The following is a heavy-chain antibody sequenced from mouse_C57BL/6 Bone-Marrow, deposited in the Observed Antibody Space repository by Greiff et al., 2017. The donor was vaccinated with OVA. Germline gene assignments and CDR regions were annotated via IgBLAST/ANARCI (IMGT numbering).Heavy chain of an antibody. D-gene: IGHD2-12*01. CDR3: ARSYTYVDY. J-gene: IGHJ2*01. V-gene: IGHV1-52*01. Sequence: VKLQQPGAELVRPGSSVKLSCKASGYTFTSYWMHWVKQRPIQGLEWIGNIDPSDSETNYNQKFKDKATLTVDKSSSTAYMQLSSLTSEDSAVYYCARSYTYVDYWGQGTTLTVSS. CDR2: IDPSDSET. CDR1: GYTFTSYW.